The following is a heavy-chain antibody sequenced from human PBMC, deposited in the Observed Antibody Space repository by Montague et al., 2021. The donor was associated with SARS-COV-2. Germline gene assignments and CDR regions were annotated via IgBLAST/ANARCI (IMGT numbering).Heavy chain of an antibody. D-gene: IGHD6-13*01. V-gene: IGHV4-39*01. Sequence: SETLSLTCTVSGGSISSSSYYWGWIRQPPGKGLEWIGSIYYSGSTYYNPSLKSRVTIPVDTSKNQFSLKLSSVTAADTAVYYCARAFIAAAGTTSFDYWGQGTLVTVSS. CDR3: ARAFIAAAGTTSFDY. J-gene: IGHJ4*02. CDR2: IYYSGST. CDR1: GGSISSSSYY.